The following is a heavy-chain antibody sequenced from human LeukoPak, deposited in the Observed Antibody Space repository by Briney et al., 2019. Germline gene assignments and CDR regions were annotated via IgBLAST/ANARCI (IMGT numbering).Heavy chain of an antibody. Sequence: SETLSLTCTVSGGSISSGSYYWSWIRQPAGKGLEWIGRIYTSGSTNYNPSLKSRVTISVDTSKNQFSLKLSSVTAADTAVYYCAREKVVTPYYYYYYMDVWGKGTTVTASS. D-gene: IGHD4-23*01. J-gene: IGHJ6*03. CDR1: GGSISSGSYY. CDR2: IYTSGST. V-gene: IGHV4-61*02. CDR3: AREKVVTPYYYYYYMDV.